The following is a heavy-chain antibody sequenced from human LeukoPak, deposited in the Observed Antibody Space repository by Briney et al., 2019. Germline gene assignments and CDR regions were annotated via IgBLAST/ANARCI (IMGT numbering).Heavy chain of an antibody. CDR2: IYYSGST. J-gene: IGHJ6*03. CDR1: GGSISSHY. D-gene: IGHD6-13*01. V-gene: IGHV4-59*11. Sequence: SETLSLTCTVSGGSISSHYWSWIRQPPGKGLEWIGYIYYSGSTNYNPSLKSRVTISVDTSKNQFSLKLSSVTAADTAVYYCARGRSSSWYVIYYYYMDVWGKGTTVTVSS. CDR3: ARGRSSSWYVIYYYYMDV.